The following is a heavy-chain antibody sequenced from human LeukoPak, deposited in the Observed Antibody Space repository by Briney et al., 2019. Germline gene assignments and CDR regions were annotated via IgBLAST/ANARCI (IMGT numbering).Heavy chain of an antibody. CDR3: ARRVGAARPGALYYYYYMDV. D-gene: IGHD6-6*01. Sequence: SETLSLTCAVYGGSFSGYYWSWIRQPPGKGLEWIGYIYYSGSTYYNPSLKSRVTISVDTSKNQFSLKLSSVTAADTAVDYCARRVGAARPGALYYYYYMDVWGKGTTVTVSS. CDR2: IYYSGST. V-gene: IGHV4-59*12. CDR1: GGSFSGYY. J-gene: IGHJ6*03.